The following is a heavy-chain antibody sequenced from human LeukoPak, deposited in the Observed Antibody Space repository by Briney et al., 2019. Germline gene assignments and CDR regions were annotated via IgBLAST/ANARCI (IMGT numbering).Heavy chain of an antibody. J-gene: IGHJ4*02. CDR1: GFTFSSYS. Sequence: PGGSLRLSCAASGFTFSSYSMNWVRQAPGKGLGWVSSISSSSSYIYYADSVKGRFTISRDNAKNSLYLQMNSLRAEDTAVYYCARVAAGKVIDYWGQGTLVIVSS. V-gene: IGHV3-21*04. D-gene: IGHD6-13*01. CDR3: ARVAAGKVIDY. CDR2: ISSSSSYI.